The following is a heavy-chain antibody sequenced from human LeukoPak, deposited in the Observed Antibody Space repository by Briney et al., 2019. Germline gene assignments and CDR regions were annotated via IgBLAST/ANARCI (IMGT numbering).Heavy chain of an antibody. V-gene: IGHV1-18*01. J-gene: IGHJ5*02. CDR2: ISAYNGNT. CDR3: ARVRYNWNSWFDP. D-gene: IGHD1-7*01. Sequence: ASVKVSCEASDYTFTSYGISWVRQAPGQGLEWMGWISAYNGNTNYAQKLQGRVTMTTDTSTSTAYMELRSLRSDDTAVYYCARVRYNWNSWFDPWGQGTLVTVSS. CDR1: DYTFTSYG.